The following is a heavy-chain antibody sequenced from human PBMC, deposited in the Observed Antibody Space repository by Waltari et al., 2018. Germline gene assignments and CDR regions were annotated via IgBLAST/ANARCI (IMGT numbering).Heavy chain of an antibody. J-gene: IGHJ4*02. D-gene: IGHD6-19*01. CDR2: ISYDVNTK. Sequence: QVHLVESGGGVVQPGRSVRLSCAASGFTFSSYVMHWVRQAPVRGLELVATISYDVNTKYYAGPVKGRFTISRDNSKNTVFLQMDSLRVEDTAVYYCVREAVAGPGADFDYWGQGALVTVSS. CDR3: VREAVAGPGADFDY. V-gene: IGHV3-30-3*01. CDR1: GFTFSSYV.